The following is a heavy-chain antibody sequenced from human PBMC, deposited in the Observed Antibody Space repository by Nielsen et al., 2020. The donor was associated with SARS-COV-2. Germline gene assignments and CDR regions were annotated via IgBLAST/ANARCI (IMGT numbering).Heavy chain of an antibody. V-gene: IGHV3-53*01. J-gene: IGHJ3*01. CDR2: IYSGGST. Sequence: RQPPGRGLEWVSVIYSGGSTYYADSVKGRFTISRDNSKNTLYLQMNSLRAGDTAVYYCAIGSDYYDSRGRVWGQGTMVTVSS. D-gene: IGHD3-22*01. CDR3: AIGSDYYDSRGRV.